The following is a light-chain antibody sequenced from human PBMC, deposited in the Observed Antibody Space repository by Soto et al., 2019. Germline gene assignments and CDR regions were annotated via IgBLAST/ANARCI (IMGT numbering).Light chain of an antibody. V-gene: IGKV3-15*01. CDR3: HLYDNWPPWT. CDR1: QNVFSN. J-gene: IGKJ1*01. Sequence: EIVMTQSPATLSVSPGERATLSCRASQNVFSNLAWYQQKPGQAPRLLIYGASTRATGTPGRFSGSGSGTEFTLTISSLQTEDFSVYYCHLYDNWPPWTFGQGTKVEI. CDR2: GAS.